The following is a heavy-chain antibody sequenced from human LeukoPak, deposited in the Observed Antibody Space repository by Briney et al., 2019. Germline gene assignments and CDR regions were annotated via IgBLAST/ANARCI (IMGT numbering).Heavy chain of an antibody. J-gene: IGHJ4*02. CDR1: GGTLSSYA. CDR3: ARDRGDSSGYAFDY. Sequence: SVKVSCQASGGTLSSYAISWVRQAPGQGLEWMGGIIPIFGTANYAQKFQGRVTITADESTSTAYMELSSLRSEDTAVYYCARDRGDSSGYAFDYWGQGTLVTVSS. CDR2: IIPIFGTA. D-gene: IGHD3-22*01. V-gene: IGHV1-69*13.